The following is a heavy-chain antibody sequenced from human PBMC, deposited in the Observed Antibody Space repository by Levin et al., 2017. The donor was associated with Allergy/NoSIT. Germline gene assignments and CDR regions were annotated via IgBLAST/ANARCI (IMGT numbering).Heavy chain of an antibody. CDR1: GFTFSSYG. J-gene: IGHJ3*02. CDR2: ISYDGSNK. V-gene: IGHV3-30*18. D-gene: IGHD2-2*01. CDR3: AKGDCSSTSCYLGAAFDI. Sequence: GGSLRLSCAASGFTFSSYGMHWVRQAPGKGLEWVAVISYDGSNKYYADSVKGRFTISRDNSKNTLYLQMNSLRAEDTAVYYCAKGDCSSTSCYLGAAFDIWGQGTMVTVSS.